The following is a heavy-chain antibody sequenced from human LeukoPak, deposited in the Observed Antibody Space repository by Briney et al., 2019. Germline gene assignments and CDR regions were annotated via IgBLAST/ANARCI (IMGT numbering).Heavy chain of an antibody. CDR2: IYYSGST. CDR3: ARGVSRLRWQWLVLGCNWFDP. V-gene: IGHV4-31*03. Sequence: SSETLSLTCTVSGGSISSGGYYWSWIRQHPGKGLGWIGYIYYSGSTYYNPSLKSRVTISVDTSKNQFSLKLSSVTAADTAVYYCARGVSRLRWQWLVLGCNWFDPWGQGTLVTVSS. J-gene: IGHJ5*02. D-gene: IGHD6-19*01. CDR1: GGSISSGGYY.